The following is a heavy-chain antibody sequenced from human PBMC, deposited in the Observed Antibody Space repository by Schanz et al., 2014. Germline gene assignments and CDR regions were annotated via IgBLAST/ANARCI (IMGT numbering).Heavy chain of an antibody. CDR2: ITYDGSNK. CDR1: GFIFSGYA. D-gene: IGHD2-2*01. J-gene: IGHJ5*02. V-gene: IGHV3-30*04. CDR3: ARTDQQMQRPDS. Sequence: QVQLVESGGGVVQPGNSLRLSCAASGFIFSGYAMIWVRQAPGKGLEWVAVITYDGSNKYYADSVKGRFTISKHNSRHPLYLQMDTLTTADTAVSYCARTDQQMQRPDSWGQGTLVIVSS.